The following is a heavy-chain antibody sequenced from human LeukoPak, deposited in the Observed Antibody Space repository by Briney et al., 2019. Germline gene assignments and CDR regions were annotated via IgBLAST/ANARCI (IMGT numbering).Heavy chain of an antibody. CDR1: GFTFSNYA. CDR3: ARDPNGDYIGAFDF. J-gene: IGHJ3*01. D-gene: IGHD4-17*01. V-gene: IGHV3-23*01. CDR2: IRGSGLTT. Sequence: GGSLSLSRAPSGFTFSNYALIWVRQGAVTGLEWVSAIRGSGLTTFYADSVKGRFTISRDNSKNTLYLQMNSLRAEDTAVYYCARDPNGDYIGAFDFRGQGTKVTVSS.